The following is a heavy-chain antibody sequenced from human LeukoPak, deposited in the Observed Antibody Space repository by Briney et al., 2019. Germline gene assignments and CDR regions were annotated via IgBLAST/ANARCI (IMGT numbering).Heavy chain of an antibody. J-gene: IGHJ3*01. D-gene: IGHD5-18*01. CDR3: AREVYSYALDALDL. CDR1: GLTFSSSG. V-gene: IGHV3-30*19. Sequence: PGRSLRLSCAASGLTFSSSGMHWVRQPPGTGLEWVAVISMDGIQEYYADSVKGRFSISRDNSKNTLYLQMNSLRSEDTAVYYCAREVYSYALDALDLWGQGTMVTVSS. CDR2: ISMDGIQE.